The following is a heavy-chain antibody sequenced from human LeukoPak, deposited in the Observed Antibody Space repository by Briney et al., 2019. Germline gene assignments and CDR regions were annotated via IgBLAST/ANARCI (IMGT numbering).Heavy chain of an antibody. CDR2: IYYSGST. D-gene: IGHD4-17*01. V-gene: IGHV4-59*01. CDR1: GFTFSNAW. J-gene: IGHJ4*02. Sequence: PGGSLRLSCAASGFTFSNAWMNWIRQPPGEGLEWIGYIYYSGSTTYNPSLKSRVTISVDTSKNQFSLRLRSVTAADTALYYCARGYAYGDTGSFDYWGQGALVTVSS. CDR3: ARGYAYGDTGSFDY.